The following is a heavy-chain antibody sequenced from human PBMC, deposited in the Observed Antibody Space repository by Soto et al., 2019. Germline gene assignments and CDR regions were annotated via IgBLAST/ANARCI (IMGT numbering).Heavy chain of an antibody. V-gene: IGHV3-53*01. CDR3: VGSLPSGRNYGIDF. J-gene: IGHJ6*02. CDR2: IHHNGTT. Sequence: GGSLRLSCAASGLTLSNAYMDWVRQATGMWLEWVSGIHHNGTTYYADSVKARFTISSDTSTSSLSLQMDSLRADDIAVYYCVGSLPSGRNYGIDFWGQGTTGTISS. CDR1: GLTLSNAY. D-gene: IGHD3-10*01.